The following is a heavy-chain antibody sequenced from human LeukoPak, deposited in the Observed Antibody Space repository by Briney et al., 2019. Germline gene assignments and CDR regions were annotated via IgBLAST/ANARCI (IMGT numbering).Heavy chain of an antibody. CDR2: ISSSSSYI. Sequence: PGGSLRLSCAASGFTFSSYSTNWVRQAPGKGLEWVSSISSSSSYIYYADSVKGRFTISRDNAKNSLYLQMNSLRAEDTAVYYCARDRGTGYGDYGTFDYWGQGTLVTVSS. CDR1: GFTFSSYS. J-gene: IGHJ4*02. D-gene: IGHD4-17*01. V-gene: IGHV3-21*01. CDR3: ARDRGTGYGDYGTFDY.